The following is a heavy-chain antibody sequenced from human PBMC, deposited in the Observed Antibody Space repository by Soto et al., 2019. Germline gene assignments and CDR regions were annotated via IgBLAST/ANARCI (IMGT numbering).Heavy chain of an antibody. Sequence: GGSLRLCCAASGFVFSDYVIHWVRQAPGRGLDWVAGIWYHGRDIFYTDSVKGRFTISRDNSKNMLYLQMNSLGAEDTAVYYCARDQGGQSGNFIFDNWGQGTLVTVSS. CDR2: IWYHGRDI. V-gene: IGHV3-33*01. CDR3: ARDQGGQSGNFIFDN. D-gene: IGHD1-26*01. J-gene: IGHJ4*02. CDR1: GFVFSDYV.